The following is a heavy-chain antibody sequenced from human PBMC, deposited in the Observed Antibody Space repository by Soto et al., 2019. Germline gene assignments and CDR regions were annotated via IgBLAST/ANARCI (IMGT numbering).Heavy chain of an antibody. CDR3: ARDRTEYYYDAMDV. Sequence: GGSLRLSCAASGFTFSSYAIHWVRQAPGKGLEWVAVISYDGSNKYYADYVKGRFTISRVNFKNMLYLQMNSLRAEDTAVYYCARDRTEYYYDAMDVWGQGTTVTVSS. V-gene: IGHV3-30-3*01. J-gene: IGHJ6*02. CDR1: GFTFSSYA. CDR2: ISYDGSNK.